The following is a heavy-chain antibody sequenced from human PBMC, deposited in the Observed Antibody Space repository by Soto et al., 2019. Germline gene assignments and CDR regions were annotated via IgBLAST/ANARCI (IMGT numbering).Heavy chain of an antibody. CDR1: NGSITSGNW. CDR3: ARVWGALAPIAGWFGP. CDR2: IYQTGST. D-gene: IGHD3-16*01. J-gene: IGHJ5*02. V-gene: IGHV4-4*02. Sequence: QVQLQESGPGLVKPSGTLSLTCAVSNGSITSGNWWSWVRQPPGKGLEWIGDIYQTGSTNYNPSLRSRVIISVDKSKNNSSLSLSSGTAADTAVYFCARVWGALAPIAGWFGPWGRGILVTVSS.